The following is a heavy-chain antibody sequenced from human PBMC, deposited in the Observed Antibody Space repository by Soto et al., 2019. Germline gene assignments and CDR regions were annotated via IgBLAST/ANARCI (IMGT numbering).Heavy chain of an antibody. V-gene: IGHV4-30-4*01. Sequence: QVQLQESGPGLVKPSQTLSLTCTVSGGSISSGNYYWSWIRQPPGKGLEWIGFISYSGSTYYSTSLKSRVTISVDTSKGQFSLNLSFVTAADTAVYYCATMGTPATGLYFFDYWGQGYLVTVSS. CDR1: GGSISSGNYY. CDR2: ISYSGST. CDR3: ATMGTPATGLYFFDY. D-gene: IGHD2-15*01. J-gene: IGHJ4*02.